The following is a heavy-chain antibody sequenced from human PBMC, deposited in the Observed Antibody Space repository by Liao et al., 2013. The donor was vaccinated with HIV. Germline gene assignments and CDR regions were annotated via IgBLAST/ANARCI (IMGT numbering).Heavy chain of an antibody. CDR2: INHSGST. D-gene: IGHD1-26*01. CDR1: GGYFSGYY. Sequence: VQLQQWGAGLLKPSETLSLTCGVYGGYFSGYYWSWIRQTPGKGLEWIGEINHSGSTNYNPSLKSRVTISVDTSKNQFSLKLSSVTAADTAVYYCAREEWELPDYSYYMDVWGKGTTVTVSS. J-gene: IGHJ6*03. V-gene: IGHV4-34*01. CDR3: AREEWELPDYSYYMDV.